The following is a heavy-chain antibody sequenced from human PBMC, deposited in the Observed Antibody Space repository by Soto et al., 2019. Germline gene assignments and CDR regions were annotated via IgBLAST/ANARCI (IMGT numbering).Heavy chain of an antibody. CDR1: GLTFRSDS. V-gene: IGHV1-69*01. D-gene: IGHD5-12*01. CDR2: IIPISRTP. J-gene: IGHJ4*02. CDR3: ARGVASSD. Sequence: QVQLVQSEAEVKKPGSSVKVSCKSSGLTFRSDSISWVRQAPGQVLEWMGGIIPISRTPTYAQKFQGRVTISADESTRTAYMEVTSLTFEDTAVYYCARGVASSDWGQGTLVTVSS.